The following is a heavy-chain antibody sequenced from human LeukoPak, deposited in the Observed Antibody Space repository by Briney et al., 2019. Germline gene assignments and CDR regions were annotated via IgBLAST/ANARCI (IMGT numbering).Heavy chain of an antibody. D-gene: IGHD3-10*01. V-gene: IGHV3-21*01. CDR3: ARDRDVTYYYYGMDV. J-gene: IGHJ6*02. CDR1: GFTFSSYW. Sequence: GGSLRLSCAASGFTFSSYWMNWVRQAPGKGLEWVSSISSSSSYIYYADSVKGRFTISGDNAKNSLYLQMNSLRAEDTAVYYCARDRDVTYYYYGMDVWGQGTTVTVSS. CDR2: ISSSSSYI.